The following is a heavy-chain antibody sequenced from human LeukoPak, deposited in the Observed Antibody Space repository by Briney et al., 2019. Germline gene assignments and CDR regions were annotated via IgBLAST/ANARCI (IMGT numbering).Heavy chain of an antibody. J-gene: IGHJ6*02. V-gene: IGHV4-59*07. CDR2: IHYSGNT. CDR1: GGSISTYY. Sequence: PSDILSLTCTVSGGSISTYYWSWIRQPPGKGLEWIGYIHYSGNTNYNRSLRSRVTISLDTSKNQFSLKLTSVTAADTAVYYCARKISQVDVWGQGTTVTVSS. CDR3: ARKISQVDV.